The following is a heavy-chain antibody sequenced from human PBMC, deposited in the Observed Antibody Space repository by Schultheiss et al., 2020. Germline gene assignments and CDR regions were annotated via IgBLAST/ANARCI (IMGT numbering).Heavy chain of an antibody. Sequence: SQTLSLTCTVSGGSISSGGYYWSWIRQHPGKGLEWIGYIYYSGSTYYNPSLKSRVTISVDTSKNQFSLIMSSVTAADTAVYYCARAQYSSSWLGPYYYYGMDVWGQGTTVTVSS. CDR1: GGSISSGGYY. V-gene: IGHV4-31*03. CDR2: IYYSGST. D-gene: IGHD6-13*01. J-gene: IGHJ6*02. CDR3: ARAQYSSSWLGPYYYYGMDV.